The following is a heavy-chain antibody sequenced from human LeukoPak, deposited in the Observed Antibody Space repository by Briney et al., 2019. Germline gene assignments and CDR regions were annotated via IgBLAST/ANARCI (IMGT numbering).Heavy chain of an antibody. V-gene: IGHV3-11*01. CDR3: ARARFGEPYDAYL. CDR1: GFSSRDHY. CDR2: VSSTGTTI. Sequence: GGSPRLSCAASGFSSRDHYLSWIRQAPGKGLEWLASVSSTGTTISYADSVKGRFTISRDDAKNSLFLQMTSLRGEDTALYYCARARFGEPYDAYLWGQGTMVTVSS. D-gene: IGHD3-10*01. J-gene: IGHJ3*01.